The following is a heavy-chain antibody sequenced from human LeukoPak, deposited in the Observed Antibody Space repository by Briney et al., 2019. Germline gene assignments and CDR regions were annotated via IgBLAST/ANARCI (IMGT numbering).Heavy chain of an antibody. CDR3: ARTSGYCISTSCYNWFDP. Sequence: QPGGSLRLPCAASGFTFSSYEMNWVRQAPGKGLEWVSYISSSGNTIYYADSVKGRFTISRDNAKNSLYLQMNSLRAEDTAVYYCARTSGYCISTSCYNWFDPWGQGTLVTVSS. V-gene: IGHV3-48*03. CDR2: ISSSGNTI. CDR1: GFTFSSYE. D-gene: IGHD2-2*03. J-gene: IGHJ5*02.